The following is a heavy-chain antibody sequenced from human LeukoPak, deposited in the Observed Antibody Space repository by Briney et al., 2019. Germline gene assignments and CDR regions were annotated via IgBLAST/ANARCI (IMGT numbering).Heavy chain of an antibody. CDR1: GFTFTNYG. CDR2: ISFDGRNQ. CDR3: AKDPDGPGSD. Sequence: GGSLRLSCAASGFTFTNYGMHWVRQAPGKGLEWVAVISFDGRNQYYADSVKGRFTVSRDNSKNTLYLQMNSLRGEDTAVYYCAKDPDGPGSDWGQGPLVTVSS. V-gene: IGHV3-30*18. D-gene: IGHD3-10*01. J-gene: IGHJ4*02.